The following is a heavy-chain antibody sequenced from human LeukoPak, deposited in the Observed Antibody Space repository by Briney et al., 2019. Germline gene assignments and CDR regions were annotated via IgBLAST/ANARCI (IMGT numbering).Heavy chain of an antibody. V-gene: IGHV4-59*01. CDR3: ARDRWEGYDILTGNFYHYGMDV. CDR2: IYYTGST. Sequence: PSETLSFTCTVSGGSISTYYWTWIRQPPGKGLEWIGHIYYTGSTEYNPSLKSRVTILVDTSKNQFSLNLTSVTAADTAVYYCARDRWEGYDILTGNFYHYGMDVWGQGTTVTVSS. CDR1: GGSISTYY. J-gene: IGHJ6*01. D-gene: IGHD3-9*01.